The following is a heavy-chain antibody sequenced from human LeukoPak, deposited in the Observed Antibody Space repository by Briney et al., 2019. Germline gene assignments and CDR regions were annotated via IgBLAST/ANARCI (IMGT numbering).Heavy chain of an antibody. CDR3: ARPSRRDFWRPLFDY. V-gene: IGHV3-9*01. D-gene: IGHD3-3*01. Sequence: GRSLRLSCAASGFTFDDYAMHWVRQAPGKGLEWVSGISWNSGSIGYADSVKGRFTISRDNSKNTLYLQMNSLRAEDTAVYYCARPSRRDFWRPLFDYWGQGTLVTVSS. J-gene: IGHJ4*02. CDR2: ISWNSGSI. CDR1: GFTFDDYA.